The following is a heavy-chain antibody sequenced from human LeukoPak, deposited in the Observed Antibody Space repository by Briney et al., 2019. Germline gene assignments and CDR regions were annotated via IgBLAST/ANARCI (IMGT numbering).Heavy chain of an antibody. Sequence: SETLSLTCAVYGGSFSGYYWSWIRQPPGKGLEWIGEINHSGSTNYNPSLKSRVTISVDTSKNQFSLKLSSVTAADTAVYYCARGPVAGPWGADYWGQGTLVTVSS. J-gene: IGHJ4*02. CDR1: GGSFSGYY. D-gene: IGHD6-19*01. CDR2: INHSGST. V-gene: IGHV4-34*01. CDR3: ARGPVAGPWGADY.